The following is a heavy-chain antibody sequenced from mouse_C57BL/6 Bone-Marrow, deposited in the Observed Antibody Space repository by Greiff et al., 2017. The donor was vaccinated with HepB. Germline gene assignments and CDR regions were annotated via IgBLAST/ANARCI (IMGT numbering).Heavy chain of an antibody. D-gene: IGHD2-4*01. CDR1: GYTFTSYW. Sequence: QVQLQQPGAELVMPGASVKLSCKASGYTFTSYWMHWVKQRPGQGLEWIGEIDPSDSYTNNNQKFKGKSTLTVDKSSSTAYMQLSSLTSEDSAVYYCARFYYDYDYWGQGTTLTVSS. CDR2: IDPSDSYT. CDR3: ARFYYDYDY. V-gene: IGHV1-69*01. J-gene: IGHJ2*01.